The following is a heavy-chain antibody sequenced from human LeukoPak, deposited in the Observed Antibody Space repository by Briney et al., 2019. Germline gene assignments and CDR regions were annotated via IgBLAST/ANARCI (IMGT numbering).Heavy chain of an antibody. CDR2: IYYSGST. CDR3: ATTVTQASYYYMDV. D-gene: IGHD4-11*01. Sequence: PSETLSLTCTVSGDFISSYYWSWIRQPPGKGLEWIGYIYYSGSTNYNPSLKSRVTISVDTSKNQFSLKLSSVTAADTAMYYCATTVTQASYYYMDVWGKGTTVTVSS. V-gene: IGHV4-59*01. CDR1: GDFISSYY. J-gene: IGHJ6*03.